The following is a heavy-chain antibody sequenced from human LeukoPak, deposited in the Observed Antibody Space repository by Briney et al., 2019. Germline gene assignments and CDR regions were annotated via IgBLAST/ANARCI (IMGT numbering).Heavy chain of an antibody. D-gene: IGHD6-13*01. CDR2: IYYSGST. J-gene: IGHJ4*02. CDR3: ARDEGGSSWYFDY. CDR1: GGSVSIYY. Sequence: SETLSLTCAVSGGSVSIYYWTWIRQPPGKGLEWIGYIYYSGSTNYNPSLKSRVTISVDTSKNQFSLKLSSVTAADTAVYYCARDEGGSSWYFDYWGQGTLVTVSS. V-gene: IGHV4-59*02.